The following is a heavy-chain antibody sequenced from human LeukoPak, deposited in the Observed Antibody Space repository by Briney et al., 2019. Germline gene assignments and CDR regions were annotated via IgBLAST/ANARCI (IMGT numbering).Heavy chain of an antibody. J-gene: IGHJ4*02. CDR3: VSPYLGRFDY. Sequence: SETLSLTCTVSGGSISRSDYYWGWIRQPPGKGLEWIGSGHCSGSTYNNPSLKSRVTMSVDTSKNQFSLNLNSVSAADTAVYYCVSPYLGRFDYWGQGILVTVSS. CDR1: GGSISRSDYY. CDR2: GHCSGST. V-gene: IGHV4-39*01.